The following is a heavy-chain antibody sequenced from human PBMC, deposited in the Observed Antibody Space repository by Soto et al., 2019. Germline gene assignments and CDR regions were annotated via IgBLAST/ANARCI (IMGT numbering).Heavy chain of an antibody. D-gene: IGHD5-18*01. CDR3: ALNFGYSYGYQYYFDY. CDR2: INAGNGNT. CDR1: GYTFTSYA. V-gene: IGHV1-3*01. J-gene: IGHJ4*02. Sequence: QVQLVQSGAEVKKPGASVKVSCKASGYTFTSYAMHWVRQAPGQRLEWMGWINAGNGNTKYSQKFQGRVTITRDTSASTAYMELSSLRSEDTAVYYCALNFGYSYGYQYYFDYWGQGTLVTVSP.